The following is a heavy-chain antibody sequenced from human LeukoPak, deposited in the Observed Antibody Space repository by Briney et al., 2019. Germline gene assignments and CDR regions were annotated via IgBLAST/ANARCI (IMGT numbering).Heavy chain of an antibody. Sequence: PGGSLRLSCAASGFTFSSYGMHWARQVPGKGLEWVAVIWYDGSNKYYADSVKGRFTISRDNSKNTLYLQMNSLRAEDTAVYYCARGGRDTSGYVDWGQGTLVTVSS. V-gene: IGHV3-33*01. CDR3: ARGGRDTSGYVD. J-gene: IGHJ4*02. D-gene: IGHD3-22*01. CDR2: IWYDGSNK. CDR1: GFTFSSYG.